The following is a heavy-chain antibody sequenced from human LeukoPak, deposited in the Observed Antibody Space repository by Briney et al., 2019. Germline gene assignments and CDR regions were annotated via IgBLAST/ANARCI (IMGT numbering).Heavy chain of an antibody. Sequence: SETLSLTCTVSGGSISSSSYYWGWIRQPPGKGLEWIGSIYYSGSTYYNPSLKSRVTISVDTSKNQFSLKLSSVTAADTAVYYCARLSGYFYVDYWGQGTLVTASS. CDR2: IYYSGST. CDR1: GGSISSSSYY. CDR3: ARLSGYFYVDY. V-gene: IGHV4-39*01. D-gene: IGHD3-22*01. J-gene: IGHJ4*02.